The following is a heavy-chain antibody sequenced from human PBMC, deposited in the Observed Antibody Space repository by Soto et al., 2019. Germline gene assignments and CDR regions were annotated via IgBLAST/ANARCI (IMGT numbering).Heavy chain of an antibody. V-gene: IGHV1-69*13. D-gene: IGHD2-21*02. CDR1: GGTFSSYV. CDR2: IIPIFGKS. CDR3: AGGMVVVTATTGAFDI. J-gene: IGHJ3*02. Sequence: GASVKVSCKASGGTFSSYVISWVRQAPGQGLAWMGGIIPIFGKSNYVQKFQGRVIITVDESTSTAYMELSSLRSEDTAVYYCAGGMVVVTATTGAFDIWGQGTMVTVSS.